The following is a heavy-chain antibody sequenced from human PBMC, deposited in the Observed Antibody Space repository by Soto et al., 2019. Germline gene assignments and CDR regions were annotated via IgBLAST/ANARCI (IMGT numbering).Heavy chain of an antibody. J-gene: IGHJ5*02. D-gene: IGHD6-13*01. CDR2: ISSSSSTI. Sequence: EVQLVESGGGLVQPGGSLRLSCAASGFTFSSYSINWVRQATGKGLEWVSYISSSSSTIYYADSVKGRFTISRDNAKNSLYLQMNRMRAEDTAVYYCARHPDRIAQIGWFDPWGQGTLVTVSS. CDR1: GFTFSSYS. V-gene: IGHV3-48*01. CDR3: ARHPDRIAQIGWFDP.